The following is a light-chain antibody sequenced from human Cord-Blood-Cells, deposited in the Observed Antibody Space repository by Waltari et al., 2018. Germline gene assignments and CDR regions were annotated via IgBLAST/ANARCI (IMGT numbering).Light chain of an antibody. J-gene: IGKJ1*01. V-gene: IGKV1-39*01. CDR2: AAS. Sequence: DIQMTQSPSSLSASVGDRVTITCRASQSISSYLNWYQQKPGKAPKLLIYAASSLQSGVHSSFRGSGSATDLTLTISSLHPEDFAYYYCQQSYSTPWTFGQGTMVEIQ. CDR3: QQSYSTPWT. CDR1: QSISSY.